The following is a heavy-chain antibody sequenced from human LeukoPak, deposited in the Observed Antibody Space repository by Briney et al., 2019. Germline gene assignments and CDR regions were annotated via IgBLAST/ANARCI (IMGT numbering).Heavy chain of an antibody. Sequence: GGSLRLSCAASGFTFNNYAMSWVRQAPGKGLEWVSAISDNGGDRKYADSVKGRFTISRDNSRNTLFLQMNSLRVEDPAIYYCGRDWKLDYWGQGTLVTVSS. CDR3: GRDWKLDY. V-gene: IGHV3-23*01. D-gene: IGHD1-1*01. CDR2: ISDNGGDR. J-gene: IGHJ4*02. CDR1: GFTFNNYA.